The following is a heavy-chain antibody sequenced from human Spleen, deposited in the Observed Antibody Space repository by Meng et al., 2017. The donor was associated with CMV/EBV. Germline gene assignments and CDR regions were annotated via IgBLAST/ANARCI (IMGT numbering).Heavy chain of an antibody. V-gene: IGHV1-2*02. CDR2: INPNSGGT. Sequence: ASVKVSCKASGYTLTAFYMHLVRQAPGQGLEWMGWINPNSGGTNYAQKFQGRVTMTRDTSSSTAYMGLSRLRSDDTAVYYCARGEVAAAYYYGMDVWGQGTTVTVSS. CDR1: GYTLTAFY. J-gene: IGHJ6*02. CDR3: ARGEVAAAYYYGMDV. D-gene: IGHD6-19*01.